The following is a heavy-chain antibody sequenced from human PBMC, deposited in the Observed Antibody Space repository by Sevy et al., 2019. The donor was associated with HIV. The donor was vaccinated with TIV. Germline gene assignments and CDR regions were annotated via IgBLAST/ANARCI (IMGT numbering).Heavy chain of an antibody. D-gene: IGHD2-15*01. CDR3: ARAYCRGRRCYSLAS. Sequence: AAVKVSCKVSGYTFNTYRIHWVGQAPGQGLEWMGWISPHNGDTNYAQRLQGRVTMLTDTSSSTAYMELKSLSSDDTAVYYCARAYCRGRRCYSLASWGQGTRVIVSS. J-gene: IGHJ5*02. V-gene: IGHV1-18*01. CDR2: ISPHNGDT. CDR1: GYTFNTYR.